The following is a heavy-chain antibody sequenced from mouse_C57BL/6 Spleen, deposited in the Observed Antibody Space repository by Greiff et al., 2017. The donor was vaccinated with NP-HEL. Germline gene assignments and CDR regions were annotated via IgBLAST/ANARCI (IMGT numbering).Heavy chain of an antibody. D-gene: IGHD3-2*02. CDR3: ARWAAQAYYFDY. CDR2: IYPGDGDT. CDR1: GYAFSSYW. V-gene: IGHV1-80*01. J-gene: IGHJ2*01. Sequence: QVQLQQSGAELVKPGASVKISCKASGYAFSSYWMNWVKQRPGKGLEWIGQIYPGDGDTNYNGKFKGKATLTADKSSSTAYMQLSSLTSEDSAVYFCARWAAQAYYFDYWGQGTTLTVSS.